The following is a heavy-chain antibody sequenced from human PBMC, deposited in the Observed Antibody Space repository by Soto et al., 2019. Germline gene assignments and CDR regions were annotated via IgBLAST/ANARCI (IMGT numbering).Heavy chain of an antibody. V-gene: IGHV1-69*13. Sequence: ASVKVSCKASGGTFSSYALSWVRQAPGQGLEWMGGIIPIFGSANYAQKFQGRVTITADESTRIASMELSSLRSEDTAVYYCAGDRIATTGTRFVLGMDVWGQGTTVTVSS. CDR1: GGTFSSYA. J-gene: IGHJ6*02. CDR2: IIPIFGSA. CDR3: AGDRIATTGTRFVLGMDV. D-gene: IGHD6-13*01.